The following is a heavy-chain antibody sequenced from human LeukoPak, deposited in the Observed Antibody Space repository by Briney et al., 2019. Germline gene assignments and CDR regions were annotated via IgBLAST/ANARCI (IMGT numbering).Heavy chain of an antibody. CDR3: AKDESSFVAASTGTFDY. CDR2: ISWNRGSI. J-gene: IGHJ4*02. V-gene: IGHV3-9*01. D-gene: IGHD1-1*01. CDR1: GFTLDDYS. Sequence: GGSLRLSCAASGFTLDDYSMHWVRQAPGEGLEWGSGISWNRGSIGYADSGKGRVTISRDNAKKSLYLQMNSLRAEDTALYYCAKDESSFVAASTGTFDYWGQGNLVTVSS.